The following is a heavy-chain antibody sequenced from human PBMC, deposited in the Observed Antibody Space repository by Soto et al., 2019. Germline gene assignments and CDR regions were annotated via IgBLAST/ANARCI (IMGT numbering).Heavy chain of an antibody. CDR2: ISSSSSYI. D-gene: IGHD6-13*01. Sequence: GGSLRLSCAASGFTFSSYSMNWVRQAPGKGLEWVSSISSSSSYIYYADSVKGRLTISRDNAKNSLYLQMNSLRAEDTAVYYCASPSIAAAGYYFGYWGQGTLVTVSS. J-gene: IGHJ4*02. V-gene: IGHV3-21*01. CDR1: GFTFSSYS. CDR3: ASPSIAAAGYYFGY.